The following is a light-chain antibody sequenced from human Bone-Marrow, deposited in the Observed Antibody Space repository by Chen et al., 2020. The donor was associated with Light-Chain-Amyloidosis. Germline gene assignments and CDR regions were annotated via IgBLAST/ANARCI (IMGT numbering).Light chain of an antibody. CDR1: SSDVGGYNY. CDR2: DVS. Sequence: QSALTQPASVSGSPGQSITISCTGTSSDVGGYNYVSWYQQHPGKAPKLMIYDVSNRPSGVSTRFSGSQSGNTASLTISGLQAEDEADYYCSSYTSSSTRVFGGGTKLTVL. CDR3: SSYTSSSTRV. J-gene: IGLJ2*01. V-gene: IGLV2-14*03.